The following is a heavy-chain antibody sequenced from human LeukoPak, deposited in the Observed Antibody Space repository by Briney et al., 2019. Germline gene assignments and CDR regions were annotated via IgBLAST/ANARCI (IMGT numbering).Heavy chain of an antibody. Sequence: GGSLRLPCTSSGFTFGTYAVSWFRQAPGKGLEWVAFIRSKTVGGTTEYAASVKGRFTISRDDYKSIAYLQMNSLKTEDTAVYYRTRYSGRTDYWGQGTLVSVSS. CDR2: IRSKTVGGTT. CDR3: TRYSGRTDY. D-gene: IGHD5-18*01. V-gene: IGHV3-49*03. CDR1: GFTFGTYA. J-gene: IGHJ4*02.